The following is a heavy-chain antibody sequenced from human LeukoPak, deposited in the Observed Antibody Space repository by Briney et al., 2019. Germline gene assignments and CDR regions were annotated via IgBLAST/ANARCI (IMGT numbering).Heavy chain of an antibody. CDR1: GYTFTSYA. CDR3: ARHERDSSGWYKADY. CDR2: IYPGDSDT. J-gene: IGHJ4*02. V-gene: IGHV5-51*01. Sequence: KVSCKASGYTFTSYAMHWVRQMPGKGLEWMGIIYPGDSDTRYSPSFQGQVTISADKSISTAYLQWSSLKASDTAMYYCARHERDSSGWYKADYWGQGTLVTASS. D-gene: IGHD6-19*01.